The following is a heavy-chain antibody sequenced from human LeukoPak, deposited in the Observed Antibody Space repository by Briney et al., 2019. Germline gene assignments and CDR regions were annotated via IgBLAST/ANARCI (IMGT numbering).Heavy chain of an antibody. Sequence: SQTLSLTCAISGDSVSSKSASWNWIRQSPSRGLEWLGRTYSRSKCFNDYAVSVKSRITINPDTSKNQFSLHLTSVTPDDTAVYYCARGTGSLDHWGQGTLVTVSS. CDR2: TYSRSKCFN. CDR1: GDSVSSKSAS. D-gene: IGHD1-26*01. J-gene: IGHJ4*02. V-gene: IGHV6-1*01. CDR3: ARGTGSLDH.